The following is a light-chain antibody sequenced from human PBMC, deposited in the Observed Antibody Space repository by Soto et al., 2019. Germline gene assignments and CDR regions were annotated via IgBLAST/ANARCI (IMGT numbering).Light chain of an antibody. CDR3: CSSGGSPTYV. V-gene: IGLV2-23*02. CDR1: SSNVGSYKL. Sequence: SALTQPASVLGSPGQSITISCTGTSSNVGSYKLVSWYQQHPGKAPKLMIFEVNKRPSGVSNRFSGSKSGNTASLTISGLKVEDEADYYCCSSGGSPTYVFGTGTKVTVL. CDR2: EVN. J-gene: IGLJ1*01.